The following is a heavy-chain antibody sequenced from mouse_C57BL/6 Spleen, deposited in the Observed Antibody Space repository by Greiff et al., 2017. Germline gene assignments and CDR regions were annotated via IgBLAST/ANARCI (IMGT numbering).Heavy chain of an antibody. CDR1: GYTFTDYN. CDR2: INPNNGGT. D-gene: IGHD1-1*01. J-gene: IGHJ2*01. CDR3: ARGGYYGSRPFDY. Sequence: VQLKESGPELVKPGASVKIPCKASGYTFTDYNMDWVKQSHGKSLEWIGDINPNNGGTIYNQKFKGKATLTVDKSSSTAYMELRSLTSEDTAVYYCARGGYYGSRPFDYWGQGTTLTVSS. V-gene: IGHV1-18*01.